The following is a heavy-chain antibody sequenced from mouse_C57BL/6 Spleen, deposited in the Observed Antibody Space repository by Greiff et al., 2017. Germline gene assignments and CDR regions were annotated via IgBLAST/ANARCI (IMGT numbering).Heavy chain of an antibody. Sequence: EVQRVESGGGLVKPGGSLKLSCAASGFTFSDYGMHWVRQAPEKGLEWVAYISSGSSTIYYADTVKGRFTISRDNAKNTLFLQMTSLRTENTAMYYCERREDWDRYFGVGGTGTTVTVSS. CDR2: ISSGSSTI. V-gene: IGHV5-17*01. CDR3: ERREDWDRYFGV. D-gene: IGHD4-1*01. CDR1: GFTFSDYG. J-gene: IGHJ1*03.